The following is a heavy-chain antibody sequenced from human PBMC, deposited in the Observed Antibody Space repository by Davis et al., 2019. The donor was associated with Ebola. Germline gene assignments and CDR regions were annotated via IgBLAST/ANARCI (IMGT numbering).Heavy chain of an antibody. CDR3: AREGRFLEWLLVY. V-gene: IGHV3-74*01. CDR2: INGDGSTT. J-gene: IGHJ4*02. Sequence: HTGGSLRLSCAASGFTFSSYWMHWVRQAPGKGLVWVSRINGDGSTTTYADSVKGRFTISRDNAKNSLSLQMSSLRAEDTAVYYCAREGRFLEWLLVYWGQGTLVTVSS. D-gene: IGHD3-3*01. CDR1: GFTFSSYW.